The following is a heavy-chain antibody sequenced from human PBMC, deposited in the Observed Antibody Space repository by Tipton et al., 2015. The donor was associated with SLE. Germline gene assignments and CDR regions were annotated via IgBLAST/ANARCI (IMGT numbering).Heavy chain of an antibody. CDR1: GFTFSSHA. D-gene: IGHD3-22*01. Sequence: SLRLSCAASGFTFSSHAMNWVRQAPGKGLEWVSYIDVSSQFIYYADSVQGRFTISRDNAKNSLYLQINSLRPEDTAVYYCTRDFRYDGSGYVSKYAMDVWGQGTTVTVSS. V-gene: IGHV3-48*01. CDR3: TRDFRYDGSGYVSKYAMDV. CDR2: IDVSSQFI. J-gene: IGHJ6*02.